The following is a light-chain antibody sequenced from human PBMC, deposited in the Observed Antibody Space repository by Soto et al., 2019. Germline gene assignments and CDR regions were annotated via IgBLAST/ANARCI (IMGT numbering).Light chain of an antibody. CDR2: EGS. Sequence: VLTQPASVSGSPGQSITISCTGTSSDVGSYNLVSWYQQHPGKAPKLMIYEGSKRPSGGSNRFSGSKSGNTASLKISGLQAEEGADYYCCSYAGSSTFYVFGTGTKVPVL. J-gene: IGLJ1*01. V-gene: IGLV2-23*01. CDR3: CSYAGSSTFYV. CDR1: SSDVGSYNL.